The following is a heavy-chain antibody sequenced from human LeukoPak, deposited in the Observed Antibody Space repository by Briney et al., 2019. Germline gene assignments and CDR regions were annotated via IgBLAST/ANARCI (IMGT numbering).Heavy chain of an antibody. J-gene: IGHJ4*02. CDR1: GFTFSSYS. CDR3: ARDTYRFDDF. V-gene: IGHV3-7*01. CDR2: INEDGSDK. Sequence: GGSLRLSCAASGFTFSSYSLNWVRQAPGKGLEWVASINEDGSDKYYVDSVKGRFTISRDNAKNSLYLQMNSLRAEDTALYYCARDTYRFDDFWGQGTLVTVSS.